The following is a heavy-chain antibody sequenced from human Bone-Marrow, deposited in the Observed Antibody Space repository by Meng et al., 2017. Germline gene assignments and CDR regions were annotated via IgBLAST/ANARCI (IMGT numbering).Heavy chain of an antibody. CDR2: INENGANT. D-gene: IGHD2-8*02. V-gene: IGHV3-23*04. CDR1: GFTFSSYS. CDR3: ANWITGHFDH. J-gene: IGHJ4*02. Sequence: EVQLVESGGGLVKPGGSLRLSCAASGFTFSSYSMNWVRQAPGKGPEWVSTINENGANTHYPDSLKGRFTISRDNSKNTVYLQMNSLGVEDTAVYYCANWITGHFDHWGLGTLVTVSS.